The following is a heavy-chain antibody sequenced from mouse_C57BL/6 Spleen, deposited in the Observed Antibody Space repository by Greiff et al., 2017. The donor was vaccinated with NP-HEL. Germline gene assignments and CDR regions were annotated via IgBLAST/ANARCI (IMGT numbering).Heavy chain of an antibody. Sequence: QVQLKQSGPELVKPGASVKISCKASGYAFSSSWMNWVKQRPGKGLEWIGRIYPGDGDTNYNGKFKGKATLTADKSSSTAYMQLSSLTSEDAAVYFCARDGSGYGMDYWGQGTSVTVSS. V-gene: IGHV1-82*01. J-gene: IGHJ4*01. D-gene: IGHD2-3*01. CDR1: GYAFSSSW. CDR2: IYPGDGDT. CDR3: ARDGSGYGMDY.